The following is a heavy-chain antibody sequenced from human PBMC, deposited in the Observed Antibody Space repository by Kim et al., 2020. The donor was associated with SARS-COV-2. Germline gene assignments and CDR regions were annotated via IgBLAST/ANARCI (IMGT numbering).Heavy chain of an antibody. CDR2: IYYSGST. Sequence: SETLSLTCTVSGGSISSSSYYWGWIRQPPGKGLEWIGSIYYSGSTYYNPSLKSRVTISVDTSKNQFSLKLSSVTAADTAVYYCARHGPRGIVVVPAALNWFDPWGQGTLVTVSS. V-gene: IGHV4-39*01. CDR3: ARHGPRGIVVVPAALNWFDP. CDR1: GGSISSSSYY. D-gene: IGHD2-2*01. J-gene: IGHJ5*02.